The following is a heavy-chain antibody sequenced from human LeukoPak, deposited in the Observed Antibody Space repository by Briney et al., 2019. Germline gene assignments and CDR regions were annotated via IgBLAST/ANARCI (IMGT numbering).Heavy chain of an antibody. V-gene: IGHV3-23*01. J-gene: IGHJ4*02. D-gene: IGHD6-13*01. CDR3: AKTTTAWYGDDY. CDR2: ISGSGGST. Sequence: GGSLRLSCAASGFTVSSNYMSWVRQGPGKGLEWVSGISGSGGSTYYADSVKGRFTISRDNSKNTLFLQVNSLRAEDTAVYFCAKTTTAWYGDDYWGQGTLVTVSS. CDR1: GFTVSSNY.